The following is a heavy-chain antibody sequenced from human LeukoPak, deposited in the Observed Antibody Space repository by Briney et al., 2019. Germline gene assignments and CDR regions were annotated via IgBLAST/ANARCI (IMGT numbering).Heavy chain of an antibody. CDR1: GFTFNNYA. CDR3: ASLDYFDSSDYGDY. J-gene: IGHJ4*02. CDR2: ISGSGGST. Sequence: GGSLRLSCAASGFTFNNYAMSWVRQAPGKGLEWVSAISGSGGSTYYTDSVTGLFTISRDNSKNTLYLQMNSLRAEDTALYYCASLDYFDSSDYGDYWGQGTLVTVSS. D-gene: IGHD3-22*01. V-gene: IGHV3-23*01.